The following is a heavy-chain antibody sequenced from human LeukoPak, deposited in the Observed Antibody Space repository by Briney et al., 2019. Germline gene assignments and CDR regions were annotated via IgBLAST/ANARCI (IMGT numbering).Heavy chain of an antibody. CDR3: ARRAVVASNWFDP. V-gene: IGHV4-34*01. CDR2: INHSGST. D-gene: IGHD2-2*01. CDR1: GGSFSGYY. Sequence: SETLSLTCAVYGGSFSGYYWSWIRKPPGKGLEWIGEINHSGSTNYNPSLKSRVTISVDTSRNQFSLKLSSVTAADTAVYYCARRAVVASNWFDPWGQGTLVTVSS. J-gene: IGHJ5*02.